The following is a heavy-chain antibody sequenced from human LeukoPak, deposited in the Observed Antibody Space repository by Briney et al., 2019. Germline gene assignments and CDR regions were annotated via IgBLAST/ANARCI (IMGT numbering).Heavy chain of an antibody. Sequence: ASVKVSCKASGYTFTDYYLHWVRQAPGQGLEWMGWINPNSGGTNYAQAFQGRVTMSRDTSITTAYLELSRLRSDDTAVYYCARIGYNHYFDYWGQGTLVTVSS. CDR1: GYTFTDYY. CDR2: INPNSGGT. J-gene: IGHJ4*02. V-gene: IGHV1-2*02. CDR3: ARIGYNHYFDY. D-gene: IGHD5-24*01.